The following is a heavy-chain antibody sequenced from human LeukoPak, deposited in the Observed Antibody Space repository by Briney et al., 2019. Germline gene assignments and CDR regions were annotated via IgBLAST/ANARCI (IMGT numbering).Heavy chain of an antibody. Sequence: GGSLRLSCAASGFTFSDYAMTWVRQTPGKGLEWVSVISGGGDNTDYADSMKGRFTISRDNSKNTLYLQMNSLRAEDTALYYCAKLGCTGTFCYANYWGQGTLVTVSS. V-gene: IGHV3-23*01. CDR3: AKLGCTGTFCYANY. CDR2: ISGGGDNT. J-gene: IGHJ4*02. D-gene: IGHD2-2*01. CDR1: GFTFSDYA.